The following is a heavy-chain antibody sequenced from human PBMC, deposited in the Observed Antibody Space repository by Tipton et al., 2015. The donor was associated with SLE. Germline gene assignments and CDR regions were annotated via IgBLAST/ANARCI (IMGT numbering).Heavy chain of an antibody. V-gene: IGHV4-61*02. J-gene: IGHJ4*02. Sequence: TLSLTCTVSGGSISYLYHYWSWIRQPAGKGLEWIGGFSFGGTTNYNPSLKSRITVSGDTSKNQFSLNLTSVTAADTAVYYCASAPHPYYFDYWGQGTLVTVSS. CDR2: FSFGGTT. CDR1: GGSISYLYHY. CDR3: ASAPHPYYFDY.